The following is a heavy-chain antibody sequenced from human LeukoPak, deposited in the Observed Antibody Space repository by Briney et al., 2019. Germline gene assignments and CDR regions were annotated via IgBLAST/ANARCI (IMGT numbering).Heavy chain of an antibody. Sequence: GGSLRLSCAASGFNFRHYGMHWVRQAPGKGLEWVAVIWYDGSNKYYADSVKGRFTISRDNSKNTLYLQMNSLRAEDTAVYYCARDSSGYYPLEYFQHWGQGTLVTVSS. V-gene: IGHV3-33*08. J-gene: IGHJ1*01. CDR1: GFNFRHYG. D-gene: IGHD3-22*01. CDR3: ARDSSGYYPLEYFQH. CDR2: IWYDGSNK.